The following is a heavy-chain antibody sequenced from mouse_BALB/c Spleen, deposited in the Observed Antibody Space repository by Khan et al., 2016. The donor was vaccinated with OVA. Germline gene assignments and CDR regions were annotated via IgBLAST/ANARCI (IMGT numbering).Heavy chain of an antibody. CDR3: ARETAYYGNYEAMDY. CDR2: IWAGGST. J-gene: IGHJ4*01. V-gene: IGHV2-9*02. Sequence: QVQLKESGPGLVAPSQSLSITCTVSGFSLSNYGANWVRQPPGKGLEWLGIIWAGGSTNYNSALMSKLSIRKDNAKSQVFLKMNSLQTDDTAMYYCARETAYYGNYEAMDYWGQGTSVTVSS. CDR1: GFSLSNYG. D-gene: IGHD2-10*01.